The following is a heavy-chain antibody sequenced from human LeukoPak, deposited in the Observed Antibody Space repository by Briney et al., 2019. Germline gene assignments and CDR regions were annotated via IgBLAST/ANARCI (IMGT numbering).Heavy chain of an antibody. CDR1: GFTFSSYS. V-gene: IGHV3-21*01. CDR3: ARDHYGSGSAFDI. CDR2: ISSSSSYI. Sequence: VASGGGLVKPGGSLRLSCAASGFTFSSYSMNWVRQAPGKGLEWVSSISSSSSYIYYADSVKGRFTISRDNAKNSLYLQMNSLRAEDTAVYYCARDHYGSGSAFDIWGQGTMVTVSS. D-gene: IGHD3-10*01. J-gene: IGHJ3*02.